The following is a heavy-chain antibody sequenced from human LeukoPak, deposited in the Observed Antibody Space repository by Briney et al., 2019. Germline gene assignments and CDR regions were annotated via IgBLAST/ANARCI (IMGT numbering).Heavy chain of an antibody. CDR2: IYSGGHT. Sequence: GGSLRLSCAASGFTVSSKYMSWVRQAPGKGLEWVSVIYSGGHTYYADSVKGRFTISRDNSKNTLYLQMNSLRAEDTAVYYCAKDGHYGDYDYWGQGTLVTVSS. CDR3: AKDGHYGDYDY. CDR1: GFTVSSKY. D-gene: IGHD4-17*01. V-gene: IGHV3-66*01. J-gene: IGHJ4*02.